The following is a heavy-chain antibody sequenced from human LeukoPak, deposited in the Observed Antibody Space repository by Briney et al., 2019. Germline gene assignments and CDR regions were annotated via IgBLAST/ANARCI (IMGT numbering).Heavy chain of an antibody. CDR2: INEDGSVK. CDR3: ARDKAYNRFDH. D-gene: IGHD1-1*01. J-gene: IGHJ5*02. CDR1: GFTFSSSW. V-gene: IGHV3-7*04. Sequence: GGSLRLSCAASGFTFSSSWMTWVRQAPGKGLEWVANINEDGSVKNYVVSVKGRFTISRDNAKNSLFLQMNSLRVEDTAVYYCARDKAYNRFDHWGQGTLVTVSA.